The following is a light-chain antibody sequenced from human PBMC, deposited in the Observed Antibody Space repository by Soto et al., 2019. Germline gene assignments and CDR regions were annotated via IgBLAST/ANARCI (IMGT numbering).Light chain of an antibody. J-gene: IGKJ1*01. V-gene: IGKV3-20*01. CDR2: ATS. CDR3: QQYSGSLPWT. Sequence: DIVLTQSPGTLSLSPGDRATLSCRASQSLGSTYLAWFQQRPGQAPRLLIFATSTRASGVPDRFTGSRSGAEFTLTISGLEPEDFAVYYCQQYSGSLPWTFGQGTNVEI. CDR1: QSLGSTY.